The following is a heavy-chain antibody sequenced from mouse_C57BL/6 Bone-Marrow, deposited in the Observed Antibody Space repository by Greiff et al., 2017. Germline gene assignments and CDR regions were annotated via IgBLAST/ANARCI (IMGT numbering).Heavy chain of an antibody. CDR3: ARAHYYGSSYSWFAY. V-gene: IGHV5-17*01. D-gene: IGHD1-1*01. J-gene: IGHJ3*01. CDR1: GFTFSDYG. Sequence: EVQLVESGGGLVKPGGSLKLSCAASGFTFSDYGMHWVRQAPEKGLEWVAYISSGSSTIYYADTVKGPFTLARDNAKNTLFLQMTSLRSEDTAMYYCARAHYYGSSYSWFAYWGQGTLVTVSA. CDR2: ISSGSSTI.